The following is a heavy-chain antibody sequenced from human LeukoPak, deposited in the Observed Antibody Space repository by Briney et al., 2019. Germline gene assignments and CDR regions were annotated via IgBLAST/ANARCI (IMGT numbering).Heavy chain of an antibody. D-gene: IGHD6-6*01. CDR2: INPSGGST. Sequence: ASVKVSCKASGYTFTSYYMHWVRQAPGQGLEWMGIINPSGGSTGYAQKFQGRVTMTRDMSTSTVYMELSSLRSEDTAVYYCARALSRASESDDAFDIWGQGTMVTVSS. J-gene: IGHJ3*02. CDR1: GYTFTSYY. CDR3: ARALSRASESDDAFDI. V-gene: IGHV1-46*01.